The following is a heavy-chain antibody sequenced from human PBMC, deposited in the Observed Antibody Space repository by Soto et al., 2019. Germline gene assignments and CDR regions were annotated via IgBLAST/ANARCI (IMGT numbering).Heavy chain of an antibody. CDR2: IYYSGST. CDR1: GGSISSYY. D-gene: IGHD3-10*01. J-gene: IGHJ6*02. Sequence: KTSETLSLTCTVSGGSISSYYWSWIRQPPGKGLEWIGYIYYSGSTNYNLSLKSRVTISVDTSKNQFSLKLSSVTAADTAVYYCARVLGTMIRGVPPYYYYYGMDVWGQGTAVTVSS. V-gene: IGHV4-59*01. CDR3: ARVLGTMIRGVPPYYYYYGMDV.